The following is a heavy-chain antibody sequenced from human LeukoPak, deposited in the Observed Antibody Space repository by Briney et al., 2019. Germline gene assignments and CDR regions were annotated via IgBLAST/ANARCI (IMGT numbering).Heavy chain of an antibody. V-gene: IGHV1-18*01. CDR3: VLRRLRGVPGPNEY. D-gene: IGHD3-10*01. CDR2: ISAYNGNT. Sequence: GASVKVSCKASGYTFTSYGISWVRQAPGQGLEWMGWISAYNGNTNYTQKLQDRVTMTTDTSTNTAYMELRSLRSDDTAVYYCVLRRLRGVPGPNEYWGQGTLVTVSS. CDR1: GYTFTSYG. J-gene: IGHJ4*02.